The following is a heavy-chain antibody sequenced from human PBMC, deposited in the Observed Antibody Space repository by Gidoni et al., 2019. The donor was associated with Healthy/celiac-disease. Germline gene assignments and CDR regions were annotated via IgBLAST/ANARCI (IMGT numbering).Heavy chain of an antibody. CDR1: GFTFSSYA. CDR3: VKGSRIYYYGMDV. Sequence: EVQLVESGGGLVQPGGSLRLSCSASGFTFSSYARHWVRQAPGKGLEDVAAISSNGGSTYYADSVKGRFTISRDNSKNTLYLQMRSLRAEDTAVYYCVKGSRIYYYGMDVWGQGTTVTFSS. CDR2: ISSNGGST. V-gene: IGHV3-64D*06. D-gene: IGHD6-13*01. J-gene: IGHJ6*02.